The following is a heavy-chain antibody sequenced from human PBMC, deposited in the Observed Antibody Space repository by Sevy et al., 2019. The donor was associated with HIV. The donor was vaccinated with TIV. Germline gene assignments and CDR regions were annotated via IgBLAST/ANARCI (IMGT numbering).Heavy chain of an antibody. D-gene: IGHD5-18*01. J-gene: IGHJ6*02. CDR1: GFTFTNHW. CDR2: IKQGGNEK. V-gene: IGHV3-7*01. CDR3: ARGGPLVDAALIPWGLDV. Sequence: GGSLRLSCAASGFTFTNHWMNWVRQAPGKGLEWVANIKQGGNEKYYLDSVRGRFTLSRDNAKNSVSLQMNSLRAEDTAIYYCARGGPLVDAALIPWGLDVWGQGTTVTFSS.